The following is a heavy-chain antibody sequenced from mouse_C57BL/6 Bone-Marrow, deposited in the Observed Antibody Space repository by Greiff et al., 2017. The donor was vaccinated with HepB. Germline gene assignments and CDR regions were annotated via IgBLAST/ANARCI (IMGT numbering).Heavy chain of an antibody. CDR2: ISYDGSN. V-gene: IGHV3-6*01. CDR1: GYSITSGYY. D-gene: IGHD2-14*01. CDR3: ARDGVRRRRGFAY. J-gene: IGHJ3*01. Sequence: ESGPGLVKHSQSLSLTCSVTGYSITSGYYWNWIRQFPGNKLEWMGYISYDGSNNYNPSLKNRISITRDTSKNQFFLKLNSVTTEDTATYYCARDGVRRRRGFAYWGQGTLVTVSA.